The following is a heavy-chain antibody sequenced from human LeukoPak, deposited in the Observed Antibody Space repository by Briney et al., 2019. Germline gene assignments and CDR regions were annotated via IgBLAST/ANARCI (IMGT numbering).Heavy chain of an antibody. V-gene: IGHV4-4*07. Sequence: SETLSLTCTVSGDPISSYCWSWVRQPAGKGLEWIGRIHPSGSTNYNPSLKSRVTLSVDTSKNQFSLKLSSVTAADTAVYYCARGPPPDFDYWGRGTLVTVSS. CDR3: ARGPPPDFDY. CDR2: IHPSGST. CDR1: GDPISSYC. J-gene: IGHJ4*02.